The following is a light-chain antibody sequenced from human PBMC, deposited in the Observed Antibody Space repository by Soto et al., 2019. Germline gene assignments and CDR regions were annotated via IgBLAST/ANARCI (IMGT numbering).Light chain of an antibody. V-gene: IGKV3-11*01. CDR2: DAS. CDR1: QSVSSY. J-gene: IGKJ4*01. Sequence: EIVLTQSPATLSLSPGERATLSCRASQSVSSYLAWYQQKPGQAHRLLIYDASNRATGIPARFSGSVSGTDFTLTISSLEPEDFAVYYYQQRSNWPPTFGGGTKVEIK. CDR3: QQRSNWPPT.